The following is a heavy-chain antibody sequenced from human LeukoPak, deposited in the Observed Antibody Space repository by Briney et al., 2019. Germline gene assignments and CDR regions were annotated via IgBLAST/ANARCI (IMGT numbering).Heavy chain of an antibody. CDR1: GFTYSSYS. D-gene: IGHD2-2*01. CDR3: ARDIVVSGFYYGMDV. J-gene: IGHJ6*02. CDR2: ISSSSSTI. Sequence: GGSQRLSCAASGFTYSSYSMNWVRQAPGKGLEWVSYISSSSSTIYYADSVKGRFTISRDNAKNTLYLQMNSLRAEDTAVYYCARDIVVSGFYYGMDVWGQGTTVTVSS. V-gene: IGHV3-48*04.